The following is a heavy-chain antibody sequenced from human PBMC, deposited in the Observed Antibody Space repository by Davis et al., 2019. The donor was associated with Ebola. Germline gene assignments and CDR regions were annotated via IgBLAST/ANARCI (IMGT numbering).Heavy chain of an antibody. Sequence: SETLSLTCTVSGASISSYYWAWIRQPAGKGLAWIGLIYKTGSTNYNPSLQSRVTMSVDTSKNQFSLRLSSVTAADTAFYYCARNGESSGYDFWFDPWGQGTLVTVSS. D-gene: IGHD5-12*01. V-gene: IGHV4-4*07. CDR3: ARNGESSGYDFWFDP. CDR2: IYKTGST. CDR1: GASISSYY. J-gene: IGHJ5*02.